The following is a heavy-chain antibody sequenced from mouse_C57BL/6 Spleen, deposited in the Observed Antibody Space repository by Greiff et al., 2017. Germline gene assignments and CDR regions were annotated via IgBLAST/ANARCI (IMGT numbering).Heavy chain of an antibody. Sequence: QVQLQQPGADLVKPGASVKVSCKASGYTFTSYWMHWVKQRPGQGLEWIGRIHPSDSDTNYNQKFKGKATLTVTKSSSTAYMALRRLTSKDSAVYYCARGASTTVVAKDAMDYWGQGTSVTVSS. CDR3: ARGASTTVVAKDAMDY. J-gene: IGHJ4*01. V-gene: IGHV1-74*01. CDR2: IHPSDSDT. D-gene: IGHD1-1*01. CDR1: GYTFTSYW.